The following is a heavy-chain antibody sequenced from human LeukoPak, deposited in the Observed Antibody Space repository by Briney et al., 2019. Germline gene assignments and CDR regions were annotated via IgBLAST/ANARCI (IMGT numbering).Heavy chain of an antibody. J-gene: IGHJ3*02. V-gene: IGHV3-43*01. CDR2: ISWDGGSA. D-gene: IGHD1-26*01. CDR1: GFTFDDYT. Sequence: GGSLRLSCAGSGFTFDDYTMHWARQPPGKGLEWVSLISWDGGSAYYADSVKGRFTISRDNAKNSLYLQMNSLRAEDTALYYCAKGIVGATIFLGDAFDIWGQGTMVTVSS. CDR3: AKGIVGATIFLGDAFDI.